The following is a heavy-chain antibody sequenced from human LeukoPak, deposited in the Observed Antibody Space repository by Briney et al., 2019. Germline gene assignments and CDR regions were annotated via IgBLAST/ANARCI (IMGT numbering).Heavy chain of an antibody. CDR2: MYYSGST. Sequence: PSETLSLTCTVSGASISGSSYYWGWIRQPPGKGLEWIGSMYYSGSTYYNPSLKSRVTISADTSKNQFSLKLSSVTAADTAVYYCARLSGSYSEIDYWGQGTLVTVSS. CDR1: GASISGSSYY. V-gene: IGHV4-39*01. D-gene: IGHD1-26*01. J-gene: IGHJ4*02. CDR3: ARLSGSYSEIDY.